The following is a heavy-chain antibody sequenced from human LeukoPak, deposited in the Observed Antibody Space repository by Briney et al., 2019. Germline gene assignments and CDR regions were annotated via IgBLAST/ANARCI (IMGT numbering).Heavy chain of an antibody. CDR2: IYTGDSDT. D-gene: IGHD1-26*01. CDR3: AMARNGNYYWYFDY. Sequence: GESLKISCKGSGYSFTSYWIGWVRQMPGKGLEWMGIIYTGDSDTKYSPSFQGQVTISVDKSISTAYLQWSSLKASDTAVYFCAMARNGNYYWYFDYWGQGTLVTVSS. V-gene: IGHV5-51*01. CDR1: GYSFTSYW. J-gene: IGHJ4*02.